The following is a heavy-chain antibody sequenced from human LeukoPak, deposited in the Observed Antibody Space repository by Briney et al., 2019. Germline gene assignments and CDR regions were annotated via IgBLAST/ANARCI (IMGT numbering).Heavy chain of an antibody. J-gene: IGHJ4*02. D-gene: IGHD3-3*01. CDR1: GGSISSSNYY. CDR3: ASHDDFWPAETPPLL. Sequence: PSETLSLTCTVSGGSISSSNYYWGWIRQPPGKGLEWIVSIYYTRTAYYNPSLKSRVTISVDTSKNQFSLKLNSVTAADTAVYYCASHDDFWPAETPPLLWGQGTLVTVSS. V-gene: IGHV4-39*01. CDR2: IYYTRTA.